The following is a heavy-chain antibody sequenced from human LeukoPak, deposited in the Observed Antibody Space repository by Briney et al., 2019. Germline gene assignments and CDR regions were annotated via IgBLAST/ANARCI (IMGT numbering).Heavy chain of an antibody. D-gene: IGHD6-13*01. V-gene: IGHV4-39*01. CDR1: GGSISSSSYN. CDR3: ARHPLIATAGHGAFDI. J-gene: IGHJ3*02. Sequence: PSETLSLTCTVSGGSISSSSYNWAWIRQPPGKGLEWIGSPYYRGTTYYNPSLKSRVTISVDTSKNQFSLKLSSVTAADSAVYYCARHPLIATAGHGAFDIWGQGTVVTVSS. CDR2: PYYRGTT.